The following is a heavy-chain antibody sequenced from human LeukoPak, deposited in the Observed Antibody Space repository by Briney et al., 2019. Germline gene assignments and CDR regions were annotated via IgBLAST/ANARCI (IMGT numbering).Heavy chain of an antibody. CDR3: ARLISGSPDY. CDR2: IYLSGSA. CDR1: GGSISTSSYY. Sequence: PSETLSLTCTVSGGSISTSSYYWGWIREPPGKGLEWIESIYLSGSAYYNPSLKSRVTISIDTSQNQFSLKLNSVTAADTAVYYCARLISGSPDYWGQGTLVTVSS. V-gene: IGHV4-39*07. D-gene: IGHD1-26*01. J-gene: IGHJ4*02.